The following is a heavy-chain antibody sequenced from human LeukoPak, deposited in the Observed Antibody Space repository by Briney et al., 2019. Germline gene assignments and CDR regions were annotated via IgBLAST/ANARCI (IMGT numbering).Heavy chain of an antibody. D-gene: IGHD2-2*01. J-gene: IGHJ6*02. CDR1: GGTFSSYA. CDR3: AREDIVVVPAAMGYYYYYGMDV. V-gene: IGHV1-69*13. CDR2: IIPIFGTA. Sequence: SVKVSCKASGGTFSSYAISWVRQAPGQGLEWMGGIIPIFGTANYAQKFQGRVTITADESTSTAYMELSSLRSEDTAVYYCAREDIVVVPAAMGYYYYYGMDVWGQGTTVTVSS.